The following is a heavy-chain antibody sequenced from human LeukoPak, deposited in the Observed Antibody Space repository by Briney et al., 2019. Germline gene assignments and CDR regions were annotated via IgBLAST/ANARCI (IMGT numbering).Heavy chain of an antibody. D-gene: IGHD1-1*01. CDR3: ARYTDHYYFDY. J-gene: IGHJ4*02. Sequence: PGESLQISCKGSGYSFTSSWIGWVRQLPGKGLEWMGIIYPGDSDTRYRPSFQGQVTISADKSISTAYLQWSSLNTSDTAMYYCARYTDHYYFDYWGQGTLVTVSS. CDR1: GYSFTSSW. V-gene: IGHV5-51*01. CDR2: IYPGDSDT.